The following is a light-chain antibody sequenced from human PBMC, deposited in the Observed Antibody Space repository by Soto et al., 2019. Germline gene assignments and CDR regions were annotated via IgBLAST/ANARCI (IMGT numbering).Light chain of an antibody. CDR1: QRIDSF. V-gene: IGKV1-27*01. J-gene: IGKJ1*01. CDR2: AAS. Sequence: DIPVAQSPSSLSASVGDRATLTCRASQRIDSFLAWYQQKPGKVPKLLIYAASTLESGIPSRFSASGSGIDFTLTISSLQPEDVATYYCQKYNSGPRTFGQGTKLEI. CDR3: QKYNSGPRT.